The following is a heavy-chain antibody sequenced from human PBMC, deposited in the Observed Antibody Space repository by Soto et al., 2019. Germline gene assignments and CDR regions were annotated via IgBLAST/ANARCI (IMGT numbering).Heavy chain of an antibody. Sequence: ASVKVSCKASGYTFTGYYMHWVRQAPGQGLEWMGWINPNSGGTNYAQKFQGWVTMTRDTSISTAYMELNSLRAEDTAVYYCAREGLGGCWYGPAGPYFDYWGQGTLVTVSS. CDR3: AREGLGGCWYGPAGPYFDY. V-gene: IGHV1-2*04. CDR2: INPNSGGT. J-gene: IGHJ4*02. CDR1: GYTFTGYY. D-gene: IGHD2-15*01.